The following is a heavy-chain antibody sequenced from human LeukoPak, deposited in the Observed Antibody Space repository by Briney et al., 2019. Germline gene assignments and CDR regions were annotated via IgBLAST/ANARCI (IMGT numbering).Heavy chain of an antibody. V-gene: IGHV3-53*01. CDR1: GFTVSSNY. CDR3: AKGSYDYGDYAPYYYGMDV. Sequence: GGSLRLSCAASGFTVSSNYMSWVRHAPGKGLEWVSVIYSGGSTYYADSVKGRFTISRDNSKNTLYLQMNSLRAEDTAVYYCAKGSYDYGDYAPYYYGMDVWGQGTTVTVSS. CDR2: IYSGGST. J-gene: IGHJ6*02. D-gene: IGHD4-17*01.